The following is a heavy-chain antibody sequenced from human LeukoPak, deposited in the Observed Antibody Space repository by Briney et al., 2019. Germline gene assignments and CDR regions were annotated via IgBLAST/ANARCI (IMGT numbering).Heavy chain of an antibody. J-gene: IGHJ4*02. CDR3: ARDRYSGYDSNFDY. CDR1: GGTFSSYA. CDR2: INPSGGGT. Sequence: GASVKVSCKASGGTFSSYAISWVRQAPGQGLEWMGIINPSGGGTSYAQKFQGRVTMTRDTSTSTVYMKLSSLRSEDTAVYYCARDRYSGYDSNFDYWGQGTLVTVSS. D-gene: IGHD5-12*01. V-gene: IGHV1-46*01.